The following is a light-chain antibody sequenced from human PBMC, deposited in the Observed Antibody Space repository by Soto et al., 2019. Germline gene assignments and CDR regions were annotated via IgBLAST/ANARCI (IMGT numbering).Light chain of an antibody. V-gene: IGKV1-5*03. Sequence: DIQMTQSPSTLSASVGDRVTITCRASQSISSWLAWYQQKPGKAPKLLIYKASSLESGVPSRFSGSGSGTDFTLTISSLQPDDFAVYYCQQYSTYLRTFGQGTNVEIK. CDR1: QSISSW. CDR3: QQYSTYLRT. CDR2: KAS. J-gene: IGKJ1*01.